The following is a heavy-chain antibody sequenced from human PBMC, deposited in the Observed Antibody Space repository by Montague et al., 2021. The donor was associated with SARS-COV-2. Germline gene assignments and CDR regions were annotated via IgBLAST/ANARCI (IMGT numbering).Heavy chain of an antibody. D-gene: IGHD3-3*01. V-gene: IGHV4-59*01. J-gene: IGHJ6*02. Sequence: SETLSLTCTVSGGSISSYYWSWIRQPPGKGLEWIGYIYYSGSTNYNHSLKSRVTISVDTSKNQFSLKLSSVTAADTAVYYCARSRRITIFGVGLSNYYGMDVWGQGTTVTVSS. CDR2: IYYSGST. CDR3: ARSRRITIFGVGLSNYYGMDV. CDR1: GGSISSYY.